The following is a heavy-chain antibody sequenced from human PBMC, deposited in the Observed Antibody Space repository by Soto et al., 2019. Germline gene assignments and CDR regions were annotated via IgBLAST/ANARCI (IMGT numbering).Heavy chain of an antibody. Sequence: SETLSLTCTVSGASINGYYWSWIRQPPGKGLEWVGFMYYSETTKYNPSLKGRVNMSLDTSKNQVSLHLKSVTAADTAVYYCARANSSTWYKLEYEWFDPWGQGTLVTVSS. V-gene: IGHV4-59*01. CDR2: MYYSETT. CDR3: ARANSSTWYKLEYEWFDP. CDR1: GASINGYY. J-gene: IGHJ5*02. D-gene: IGHD6-13*01.